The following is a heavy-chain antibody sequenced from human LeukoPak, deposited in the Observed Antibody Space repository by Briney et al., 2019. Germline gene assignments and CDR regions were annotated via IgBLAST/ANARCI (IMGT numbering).Heavy chain of an antibody. D-gene: IGHD3-22*01. Sequence: SETLSLTCTVSGGSISSYYWSWIQQPPGKGLEWIGYIYYSGSTNYNPSLKSRVTISVDTSKNQFSLKLSSVTAADTAVYYCARETYYYDSSGYYYAAHYFDYWGQGTLVTVSS. CDR3: ARETYYYDSSGYYYAAHYFDY. CDR2: IYYSGST. CDR1: GGSISSYY. J-gene: IGHJ4*02. V-gene: IGHV4-59*01.